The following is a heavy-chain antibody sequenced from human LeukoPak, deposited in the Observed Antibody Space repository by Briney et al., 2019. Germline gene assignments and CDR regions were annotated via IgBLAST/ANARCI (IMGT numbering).Heavy chain of an antibody. CDR3: AKMRADSPATGNYFDY. J-gene: IGHJ4*02. D-gene: IGHD2-15*01. CDR1: GYTFTSYY. Sequence: ASVKVSCKASGYTFTSYYMHWVRQAPGQGLEWMGIINPSGGSTSYAQKFQGRVTMTRDMSTSTVYMELSSLRSEDTAVYYCAKMRADSPATGNYFDYWGQGTLVTVSS. V-gene: IGHV1-46*01. CDR2: INPSGGST.